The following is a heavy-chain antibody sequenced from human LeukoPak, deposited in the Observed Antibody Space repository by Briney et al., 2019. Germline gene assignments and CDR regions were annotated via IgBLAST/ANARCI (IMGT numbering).Heavy chain of an antibody. D-gene: IGHD3-9*01. Sequence: GGSLRLSCAVSGFTLRNYWMGWVRQAPGKGLEWVANIKKDGSEEYYVDSVKGRLTISRYNANNALYLQVNSLRAEDTAVYYCARNDKADFDIWGQGTMVTVSS. CDR2: IKKDGSEE. CDR1: GFTLRNYW. CDR3: ARNDKADFDI. V-gene: IGHV3-7*04. J-gene: IGHJ3*02.